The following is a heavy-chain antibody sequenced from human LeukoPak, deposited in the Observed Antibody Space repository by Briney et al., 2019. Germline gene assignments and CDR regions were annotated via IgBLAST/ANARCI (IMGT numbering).Heavy chain of an antibody. V-gene: IGHV3-7*01. Sequence: GGSLRLSCAASGFTFTNDFMTWVRQAPGKGLEWVANMKVDGSDIHYVDSVKGRFTISSDNARNSLYLQMNSLRAEDTAVYYCARDTTLTDDYGDYGGSYWGQGTLVTVSP. D-gene: IGHD4-17*01. J-gene: IGHJ4*02. CDR1: GFTFTNDF. CDR2: MKVDGSDI. CDR3: ARDTTLTDDYGDYGGSY.